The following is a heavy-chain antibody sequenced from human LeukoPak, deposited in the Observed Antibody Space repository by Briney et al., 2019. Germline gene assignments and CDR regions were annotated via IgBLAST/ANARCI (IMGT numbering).Heavy chain of an antibody. CDR2: IIPIFGTA. J-gene: IGHJ5*02. CDR3: AREQGNFGVVNTWFDP. V-gene: IGHV1-69*05. CDR1: GGTFSSYA. D-gene: IGHD3-3*01. Sequence: GSSVKVSCKASGGTFSSYAISWVRQAPGQGLEWMGGIIPIFGTADYAQKFQGRVTITTDESTSTAYMELSSLRSEDTAVYYCAREQGNFGVVNTWFDPWGQGTLVTVSS.